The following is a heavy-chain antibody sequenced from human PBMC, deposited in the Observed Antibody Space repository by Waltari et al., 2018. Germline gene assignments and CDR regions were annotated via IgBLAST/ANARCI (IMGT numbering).Heavy chain of an antibody. Sequence: GSTNYNPSLKRRVTISVDTSKNQFSLKLSSVTAADTAVYYCARDLLAYSSSWYGYYYYGMDVWGQGTTVTVSS. D-gene: IGHD6-13*01. J-gene: IGHJ6*02. V-gene: IGHV4-59*01. CDR3: ARDLLAYSSSWYGYYYYGMDV. CDR2: GST.